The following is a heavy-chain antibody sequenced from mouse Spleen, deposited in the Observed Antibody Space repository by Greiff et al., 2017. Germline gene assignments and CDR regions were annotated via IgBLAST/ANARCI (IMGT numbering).Heavy chain of an antibody. J-gene: IGHJ2*01. CDR1: GFSLTSYG. Sequence: VNLVESGPGLVQPSQSLSITCTVSGFSLTSYGVHWVRQSPGKGLEWLGVIWSGGSTDYNAAFISRLSISKDNSKSQVFFKMNSLQADDTAIYYCASSYGNYDYFDYWGQGTTLTVSS. V-gene: IGHV2-2*01. D-gene: IGHD2-1*01. CDR3: ASSYGNYDYFDY. CDR2: IWSGGST.